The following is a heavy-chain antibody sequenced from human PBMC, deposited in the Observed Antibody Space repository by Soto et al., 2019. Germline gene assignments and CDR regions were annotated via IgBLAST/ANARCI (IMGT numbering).Heavy chain of an antibody. D-gene: IGHD2-15*01. CDR1: GYTFTSYG. Sequence: ASVKVSCKASGYTFTSYGISWVRQAPGQGLEWMGWISAYNGNTNYAQKLQGRVTMTTDTSTSTAYMELRSLRSDDTAVYYCARVFSGGSCFGNDAFDIWGQGTMVTVSS. CDR2: ISAYNGNT. CDR3: ARVFSGGSCFGNDAFDI. J-gene: IGHJ3*02. V-gene: IGHV1-18*01.